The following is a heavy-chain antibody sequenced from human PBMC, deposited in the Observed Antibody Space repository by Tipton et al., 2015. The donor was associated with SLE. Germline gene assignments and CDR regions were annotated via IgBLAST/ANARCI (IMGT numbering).Heavy chain of an antibody. V-gene: IGHV4-59*12. CDR2: IYYSGST. Sequence: TLSLTCTVSGGSIGHYSWSWIRQSPGQGLECIGSIYYSGSTYYNPSLKSRVTISVDTSKNQFSLKVSSVTAADTAVYYCARAREHYEIWSGYYMWGQGTLVTVSS. CDR1: GGSIGHYS. D-gene: IGHD3-3*01. J-gene: IGHJ4*02. CDR3: ARAREHYEIWSGYYM.